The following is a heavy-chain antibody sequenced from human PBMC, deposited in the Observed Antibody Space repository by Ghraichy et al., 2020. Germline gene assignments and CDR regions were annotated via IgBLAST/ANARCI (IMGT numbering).Heavy chain of an antibody. CDR3: ARQPLGYCSSTSCYTGGDFDL. CDR1: GYSFTSYW. D-gene: IGHD2-2*02. Sequence: GESLNISCKGSGYSFTSYWIGWVRQMPGKGLEWMGIIYPGDSDTRYSPSFQGQVTISADKSISTAYLQWSSLKASDTAMYYCARQPLGYCSSTSCYTGGDFDLWGRGTLVTVSS. J-gene: IGHJ2*01. V-gene: IGHV5-51*01. CDR2: IYPGDSDT.